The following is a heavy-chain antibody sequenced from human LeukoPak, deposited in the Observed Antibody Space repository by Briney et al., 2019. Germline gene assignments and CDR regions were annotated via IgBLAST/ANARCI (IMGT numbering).Heavy chain of an antibody. CDR1: GYTFTSYY. D-gene: IGHD2-15*01. Sequence: GASVKVSCKASGYTFTSYYMHWVRQAPGQGLECMGGIIPIFGTANYAQKFQGRVTITADESTSTAYMELSSLRSDDTAVYYCARETQDIVVVVAATGWFDPWGQGTLVTVSS. CDR3: ARETQDIVVVVAATGWFDP. V-gene: IGHV1-69*13. CDR2: IIPIFGTA. J-gene: IGHJ5*02.